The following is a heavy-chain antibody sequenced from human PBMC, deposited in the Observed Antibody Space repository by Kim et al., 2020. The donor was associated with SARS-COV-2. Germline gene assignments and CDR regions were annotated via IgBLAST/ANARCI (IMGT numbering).Heavy chain of an antibody. CDR1: GGSFSGYY. CDR3: ARGRQDIVVVVAAAFDY. Sequence: SETLSLTCAVYGGSFSGYYWSWIRQPPGKGLEWIGEINHSGSTNYNPSLKSRVTISVDTSKNQFSLKLSSVTTADTAVYYCARGRQDIVVVVAAAFDYWGQGTLVTVSS. J-gene: IGHJ4*02. CDR2: INHSGST. D-gene: IGHD2-15*01. V-gene: IGHV4-34*01.